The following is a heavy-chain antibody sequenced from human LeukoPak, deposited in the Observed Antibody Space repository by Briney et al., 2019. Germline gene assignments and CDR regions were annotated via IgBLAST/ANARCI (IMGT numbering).Heavy chain of an antibody. CDR3: ATNILGYCSSTSCPYAHYYYYYMDV. V-gene: IGHV1-69*13. CDR1: GGTFSSYA. Sequence: SVKVSCKASGGTFSSYAISWVRLAPGQGLEWMGGIIPIFGTANYAQKFQGRVTITADESTSTAYMELSSLRSEDTAVYYCATNILGYCSSTSCPYAHYYYYYMDVWGKGTTVTVSS. D-gene: IGHD2-2*01. J-gene: IGHJ6*03. CDR2: IIPIFGTA.